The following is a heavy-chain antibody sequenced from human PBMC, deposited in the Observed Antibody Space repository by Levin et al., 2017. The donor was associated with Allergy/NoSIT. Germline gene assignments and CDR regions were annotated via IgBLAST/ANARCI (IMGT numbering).Heavy chain of an antibody. CDR1: GGSISSGGYY. CDR2: IYYSGST. Sequence: PSETLSLTCTVSGGSISSGGYYWSWIRQHPGKGLEWIGYIYYSGSTYYNPSLKSRVTISVDTSKNQFSLKLSSVTAADTAVYYCARGILRSNFDYWGQGTLVTVSS. CDR3: ARGILRSNFDY. D-gene: IGHD1-26*01. V-gene: IGHV4-31*03. J-gene: IGHJ4*02.